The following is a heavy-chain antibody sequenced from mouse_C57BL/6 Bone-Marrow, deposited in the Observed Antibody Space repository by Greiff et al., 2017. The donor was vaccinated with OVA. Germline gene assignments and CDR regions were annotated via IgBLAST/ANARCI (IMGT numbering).Heavy chain of an antibody. Sequence: QVQLQQSGPELVKPGASVKLSCTASGYTFTSYDINWVKQSPGQGLEWIGWIYTRDGSTKYNEKFKGKATLTVDTTSSTAYMEIHSLTSEDTAVYFCARSYYGSSWLCYFDDWGQGTTLTVSA. CDR1: GYTFTSYD. V-gene: IGHV1-85*01. CDR2: IYTRDGST. J-gene: IGHJ2*01. CDR3: ARSYYGSSWLCYFDD. D-gene: IGHD1-1*01.